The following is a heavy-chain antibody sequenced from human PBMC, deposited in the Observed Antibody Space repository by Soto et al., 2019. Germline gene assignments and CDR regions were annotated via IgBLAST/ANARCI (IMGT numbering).Heavy chain of an antibody. CDR3: ATSYGSGSQAFDY. V-gene: IGHV1-69*02. J-gene: IGHJ4*02. Sequence: QVHLVQSGAELKKPGSSVRVSCKASGDTFSSYTINWVRQAPGLGLEWMGRTIPILSMSNYALKFQGRLSITADKSTSTAYMELSILRSAETAIYYCATSYGSGSQAFDYWGQGALVTVSS. CDR2: TIPILSMS. CDR1: GDTFSSYT. D-gene: IGHD3-10*01.